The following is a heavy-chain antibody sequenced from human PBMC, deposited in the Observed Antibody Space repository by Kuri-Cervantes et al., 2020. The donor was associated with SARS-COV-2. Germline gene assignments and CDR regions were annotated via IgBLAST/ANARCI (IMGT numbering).Heavy chain of an antibody. D-gene: IGHD4-11*01. CDR2: VNHRGST. CDR3: ARAYRFLRDIYYMDV. V-gene: IGHV4-34*01. CDR1: GESFSGYY. J-gene: IGHJ6*03. Sequence: SDTLSLTCAFYGESFSGYYWNWIRQSPGKVLEWIGEVNHRGSTNYNPSLKSRVTISVDTSSKQFYLHLSSVTAADTAVYYCARAYRFLRDIYYMDVWGRGPTVTVSS.